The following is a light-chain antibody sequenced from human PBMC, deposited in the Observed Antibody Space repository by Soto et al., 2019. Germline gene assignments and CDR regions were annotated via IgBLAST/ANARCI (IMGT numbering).Light chain of an antibody. J-gene: IGKJ5*01. CDR3: QQYGGSPRIT. CDR2: GAS. Sequence: EIVLTQSPGTLSLSPVERATLYCMSSERLSSVYLAWYQQRPGQPPRLLIYGASNRATGIPDRFSGSGSGTDFTLIINRLEPEDVAIYYCQQYGGSPRITFGQGTRLEIK. CDR1: ERLSSVY. V-gene: IGKV3-20*01.